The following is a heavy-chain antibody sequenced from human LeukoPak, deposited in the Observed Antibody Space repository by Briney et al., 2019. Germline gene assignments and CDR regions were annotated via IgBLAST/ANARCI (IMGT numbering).Heavy chain of an antibody. CDR2: INTDTGNP. D-gene: IGHD6-25*01. Sequence: ASVKVSCKASGDTFTSYAMNWVRQAPGQGLEWMGGINTDTGNPTYAQRFTGRFVSSLDTSVSTAYLQISSLQAEDTAVYYCARDVAAGREENYYCYYMDVWGKGTTVTVSS. V-gene: IGHV7-4-1*02. CDR3: ARDVAAGREENYYCYYMDV. J-gene: IGHJ6*03. CDR1: GDTFTSYA.